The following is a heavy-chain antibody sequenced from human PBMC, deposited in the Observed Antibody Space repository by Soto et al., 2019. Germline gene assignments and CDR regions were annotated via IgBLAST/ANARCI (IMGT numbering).Heavy chain of an antibody. V-gene: IGHV3-23*01. CDR1: GFTFSSYA. CDR2: ISGSGGST. D-gene: IGHD4-17*01. J-gene: IGHJ4*02. Sequence: EVQLLESGGGLVQPGGSLRLSCAASGFTFSSYAMSWVRQAPGKGLEWVSAISGSGGSTYYADSVKGRFTISRDNSKNSLYLQMNSLRAEDTAVYYCAKDLDYGGATDYWGQGTLVTVSS. CDR3: AKDLDYGGATDY.